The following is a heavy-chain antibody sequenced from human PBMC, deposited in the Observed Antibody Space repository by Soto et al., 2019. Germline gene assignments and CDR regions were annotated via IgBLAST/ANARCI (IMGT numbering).Heavy chain of an antibody. CDR2: IYYSGST. V-gene: IGHV4-31*03. J-gene: IGHJ6*02. CDR3: ARDRNFPSYGMDV. D-gene: IGHD1-7*01. Sequence: QVQLQESGPGLVKPSQTLSLTCTVSGGSISSGGYYWSWIRQHPGKGLEWIGYIYYSGSTYYNPSPKSRVTISVDTSKNQFSLKLSSVTAADTAVYYCARDRNFPSYGMDVWGQGTTVTVSS. CDR1: GGSISSGGYY.